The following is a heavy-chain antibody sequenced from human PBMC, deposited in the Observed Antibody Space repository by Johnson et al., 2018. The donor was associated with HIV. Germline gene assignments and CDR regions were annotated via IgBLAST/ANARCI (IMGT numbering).Heavy chain of an antibody. J-gene: IGHJ3*02. V-gene: IGHV3-53*01. CDR2: IYSGGST. CDR1: GFTVSSNY. CDR3: ARDRNYYDSSAQGAFDI. D-gene: IGHD3-22*01. Sequence: VQLVESGGGLIQPGGSLRLSCAASGFTVSSNYMSWVRQAPGKGLEWGSVIYSGGSTYYADSVKGRFTISRDNSKNTLYLQMNSLRAEDTAVYYCARDRNYYDSSAQGAFDIWGQGTMVTVSS.